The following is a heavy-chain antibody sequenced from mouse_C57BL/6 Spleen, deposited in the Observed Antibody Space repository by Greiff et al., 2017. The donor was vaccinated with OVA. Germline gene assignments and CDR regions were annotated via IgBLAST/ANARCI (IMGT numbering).Heavy chain of an antibody. CDR1: GYTFTDYY. J-gene: IGHJ4*01. Sequence: EVQLQQSGPELVKPGASVKISCKASGYTFTDYYMNWVKQSHGKSLEWIGDINPNNGGTSYNQKFKGKATLTVDKSSSTAYMELRSLTSEDSAVYYCARGGSSSSYAMDYWGKGTSVTVSS. D-gene: IGHD1-1*01. V-gene: IGHV1-26*01. CDR3: ARGGSSSSYAMDY. CDR2: INPNNGGT.